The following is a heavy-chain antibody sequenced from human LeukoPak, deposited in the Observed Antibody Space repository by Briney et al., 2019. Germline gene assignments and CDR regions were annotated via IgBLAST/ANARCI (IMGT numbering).Heavy chain of an antibody. CDR3: ARVAPYCSSTSCYFNY. Sequence: SVKVSCKASGGTFSGYAISWVRQAPGQGLEWMGGIIPIFGTANCAQKFQGRVTITADKSTSTAYMELSSLRSEDTAVYYCARVAPYCSSTSCYFNYWGQGTLVTVSS. CDR1: GGTFSGYA. CDR2: IIPIFGTA. D-gene: IGHD2-2*01. V-gene: IGHV1-69*06. J-gene: IGHJ4*02.